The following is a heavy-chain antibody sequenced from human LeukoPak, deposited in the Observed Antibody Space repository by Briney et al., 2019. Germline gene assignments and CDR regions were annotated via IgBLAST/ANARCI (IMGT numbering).Heavy chain of an antibody. CDR2: IIPIFGTA. V-gene: IGHV1-69*05. CDR3: ARDKHYYGSGSYYSDY. CDR1: GGTFSSYA. D-gene: IGHD3-10*01. J-gene: IGHJ4*02. Sequence: ASVKVSCKASGGTFSSYAISWVRQAPGQGLEWMGRIIPIFGTANYAQRFQGRVTITTDESTSTAYMELSSLRSEDTAVYYCARDKHYYGSGSYYSDYWGQGTLVTASS.